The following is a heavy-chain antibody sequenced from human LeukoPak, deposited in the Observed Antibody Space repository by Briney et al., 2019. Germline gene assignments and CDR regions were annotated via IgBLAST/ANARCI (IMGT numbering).Heavy chain of an antibody. D-gene: IGHD2-2*01. CDR3: ARDGEVRQGHCSTTSCPVDY. V-gene: IGHV1-2*02. Sequence: ASVKVSCKASGGTFSSYAISWVRQAPGQGLEYMGWINPNSGDTNYAQKFQGRVTMTRDTSMSIAYMELSGLRFDDTAVYYCARDGEVRQGHCSTTSCPVDYWGQGTLITVSS. J-gene: IGHJ4*02. CDR2: INPNSGDT. CDR1: GGTFSSYA.